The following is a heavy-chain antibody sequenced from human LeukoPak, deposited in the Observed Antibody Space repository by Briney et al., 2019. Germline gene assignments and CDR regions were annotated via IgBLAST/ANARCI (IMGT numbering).Heavy chain of an antibody. Sequence: GASVKVSCKSSGYSFRRNGVSWVRQAPGQGLEWMAWISANSGNTNYAQNFQDRVTLTTDTSTSTAYMELRSLRSDDTAVYYCARDVNYAFDYRGQGTLVTVSS. CDR3: ARDVNYAFDY. V-gene: IGHV1-18*01. CDR1: GYSFRRNG. J-gene: IGHJ4*02. CDR2: ISANSGNT. D-gene: IGHD3-16*01.